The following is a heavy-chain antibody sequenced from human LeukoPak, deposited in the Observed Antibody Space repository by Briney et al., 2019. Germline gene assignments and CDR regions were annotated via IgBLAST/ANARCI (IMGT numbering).Heavy chain of an antibody. CDR1: GGTFSSYA. CDR3: ARDLGLRTPEDDYYHYYYMDV. D-gene: IGHD3-16*01. Sequence: GSSVKVSCKASGGTFSSYAISWVRQAPGQGLEWMGGIIPIFGTANYAQKFQGRVTITADESTSTAYMELGSLRSEDTAVYYCARDLGLRTPEDDYYHYYYMDVWGKGTTVTISS. J-gene: IGHJ6*03. V-gene: IGHV1-69*01. CDR2: IIPIFGTA.